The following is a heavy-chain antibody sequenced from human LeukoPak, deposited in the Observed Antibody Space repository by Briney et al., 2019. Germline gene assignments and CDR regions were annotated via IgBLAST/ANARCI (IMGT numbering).Heavy chain of an antibody. V-gene: IGHV4-4*02. D-gene: IGHD3-22*01. CDR1: GGSISSSNW. CDR3: ARHLPQGPLRYYYDSRGAAFDI. CDR2: IYHSGST. J-gene: IGHJ3*02. Sequence: SGTLSLTCAVSGGSISSSNWWSWVRQPPGKGLEWIGEIYHSGSTNYNPSPKSRVTISVDTSKNQFSLKLSSVTAADTAVYYCARHLPQGPLRYYYDSRGAAFDIWGQGTMVTVSS.